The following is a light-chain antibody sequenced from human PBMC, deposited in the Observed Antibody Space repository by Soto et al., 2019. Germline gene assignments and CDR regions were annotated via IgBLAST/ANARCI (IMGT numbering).Light chain of an antibody. J-gene: IGKJ1*01. CDR3: QQYNNWPRA. CDR1: QSVSSR. CDR2: GAS. Sequence: EIVMTQSPATLAVSPGERATLSCTASQSVSSRVAWFQQKPGQAPSLLIYGASTRAPGIPARLSGSGSGTEFTLTISSLQSEDFAVYYCQQYNNWPRAFGQGTKVEI. V-gene: IGKV3-15*01.